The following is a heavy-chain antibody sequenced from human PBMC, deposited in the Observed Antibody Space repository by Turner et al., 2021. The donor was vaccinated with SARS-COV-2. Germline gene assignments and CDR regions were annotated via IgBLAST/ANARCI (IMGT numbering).Heavy chain of an antibody. Sequence: QGQLVQSGGGVVQPGRSLRLACAASGFTFSSYGMHWVRQAPGKGLALVALISYDGSNKFYADSVKDRFTISRDNSKNTLYLQMNSLRAEDTAVYYCAKTIGSYYDSSGYYQYFDYWGQGTLVTVSS. CDR1: GFTFSSYG. V-gene: IGHV3-30*18. CDR2: ISYDGSNK. J-gene: IGHJ4*02. CDR3: AKTIGSYYDSSGYYQYFDY. D-gene: IGHD3-22*01.